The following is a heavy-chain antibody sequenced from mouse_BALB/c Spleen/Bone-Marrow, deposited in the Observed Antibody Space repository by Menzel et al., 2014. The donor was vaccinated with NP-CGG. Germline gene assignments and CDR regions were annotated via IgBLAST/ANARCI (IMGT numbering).Heavy chain of an antibody. CDR1: GFTFTDYY. V-gene: IGHV7-3*02. CDR2: IRNKANGYTT. D-gene: IGHD1-1*01. Sequence: EVMLVESGGGLVQPGGSLRLSCATSGFTFTDYYMSWVRQPPGKALEWLGFIRNKANGYTTEYSASVKGRFTIPRDNSQSILYLQMNTLRAEDSATYYCARDMGLLRFDYWGQGTTLTVSS. CDR3: ARDMGLLRFDY. J-gene: IGHJ2*01.